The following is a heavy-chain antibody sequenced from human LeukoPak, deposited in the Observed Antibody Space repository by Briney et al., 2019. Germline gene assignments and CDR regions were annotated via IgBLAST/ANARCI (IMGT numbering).Heavy chain of an antibody. CDR3: ARALSTSWYYFDY. CDR1: GFTFSSYE. Sequence: GGSLRLSCAASGFTFSSYEMNWVRQAPGKGLEWVSYISSSGSSIYYADTVKGRFTISRDNAKSSLYLQMNSLRAEDTAVYYCARALSTSWYYFDYWGRGTLVTVSS. J-gene: IGHJ4*02. D-gene: IGHD2-2*01. V-gene: IGHV3-48*03. CDR2: ISSSGSSI.